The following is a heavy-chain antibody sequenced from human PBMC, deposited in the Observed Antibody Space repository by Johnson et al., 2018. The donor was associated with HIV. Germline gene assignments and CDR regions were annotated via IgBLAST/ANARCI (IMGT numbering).Heavy chain of an antibody. CDR1: GFTVSRNY. D-gene: IGHD3-10*01. CDR2: IYSGGVT. J-gene: IGHJ3*01. Sequence: VQLVESGGGLVQRGGSLRLSCAGSGFTVSRNYMSWVRQAPGKGLEWVSIIYSGGVTNYADSVKGRFTISRDNSKNTLYLQMNSLRPEDSAVYYCATLWFGEVSVDDAFDVWGQGTMVTVSS. CDR3: ATLWFGEVSVDDAFDV. V-gene: IGHV3-66*02.